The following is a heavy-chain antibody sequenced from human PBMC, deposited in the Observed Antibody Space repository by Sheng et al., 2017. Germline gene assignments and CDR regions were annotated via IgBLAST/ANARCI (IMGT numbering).Heavy chain of an antibody. V-gene: IGHV3-48*01. CDR1: GFTFSSYS. CDR2: ISSSSSTI. CDR3: ARDHITIFSGFDY. J-gene: IGHJ4*02. Sequence: EVQLVESGGGLVQPGGSLRLSCAASGFTFSSYSMNWVRQAPGKGLEWVSYISSSSSTIYYADSVKGRFTISRDNAKNSLYLQMNSLRAEDTAVYYCARDHITIFSGFDYWGQGTLVTVSS. D-gene: IGHD3-3*01.